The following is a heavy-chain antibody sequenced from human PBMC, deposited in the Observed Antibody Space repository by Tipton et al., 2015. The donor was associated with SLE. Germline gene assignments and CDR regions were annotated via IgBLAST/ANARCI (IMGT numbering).Heavy chain of an antibody. V-gene: IGHV6-1*01. Sequence: RSLRLSCAISGDSVSSNSAAWNWIRQSPSRGLEWLGRTYYKSKWYNDYAVSVKSRIIISPDTSKNQFSLQLNSVTPEDTAVYYCARGLGSSDRPDYGMDVGGKGTTVTVSS. D-gene: IGHD6-19*01. J-gene: IGHJ6*04. CDR3: ARGLGSSDRPDYGMDV. CDR2: TYYKSKWYN. CDR1: GDSVSSNSAA.